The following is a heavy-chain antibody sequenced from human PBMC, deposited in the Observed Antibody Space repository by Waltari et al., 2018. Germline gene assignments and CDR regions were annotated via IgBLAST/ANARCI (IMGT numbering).Heavy chain of an antibody. CDR1: GYTLTELS. CDR2: FDPEECET. J-gene: IGHJ3*02. D-gene: IGHD3-10*01. CDR3: ATLLTKVDYGVNSGSSAFDI. Sequence: QVQLVQSGAEVKKPGASVKVSCKVSGYTLTELSMHWVRQAPGKGLEWMGGFDPEECETSYAQKVQGRVTMTEDTSTDTAYMELSSLRSEDTAVYYGATLLTKVDYGVNSGSSAFDIWGQGTMVTVSS. V-gene: IGHV1-24*01.